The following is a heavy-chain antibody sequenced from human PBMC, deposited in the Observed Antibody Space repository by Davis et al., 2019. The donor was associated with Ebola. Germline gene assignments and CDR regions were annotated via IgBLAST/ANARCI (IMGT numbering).Heavy chain of an antibody. J-gene: IGHJ4*02. Sequence: GESLKISCAASGFSFSSYWMSWVRQAPGKGLEWVAFISYDGRNKYYADSVKGRFTFSRDNSKNTLYLQMDILRVEDTALYYCTKGQGYFLDYWGQGTLVTVSS. D-gene: IGHD6-13*01. V-gene: IGHV3-30*02. CDR2: ISYDGRNK. CDR1: GFSFSSYW. CDR3: TKGQGYFLDY.